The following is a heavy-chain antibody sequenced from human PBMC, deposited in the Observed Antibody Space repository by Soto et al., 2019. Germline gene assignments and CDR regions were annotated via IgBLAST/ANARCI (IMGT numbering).Heavy chain of an antibody. CDR2: VRGSGAGT. Sequence: GGSLRLSCAASGFTFNNYAMSWVLQAPGKAPEWVAAVRGSGAGTYHADSVRGRFTSSRDNLNNLLYLQMNSLRAEDTAMYYCARDQRGAFDYWGHGTLVTVSS. J-gene: IGHJ4*01. V-gene: IGHV3-23*01. CDR3: ARDQRGAFDY. CDR1: GFTFNNYA. D-gene: IGHD1-26*01.